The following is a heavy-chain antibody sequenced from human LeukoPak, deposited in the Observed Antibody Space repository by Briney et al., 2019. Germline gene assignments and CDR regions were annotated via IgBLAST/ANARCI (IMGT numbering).Heavy chain of an antibody. V-gene: IGHV3-23*01. CDR1: GFTFSSYA. D-gene: IGHD2-2*01. CDR2: ICPNVGST. CDR3: ACLPAVMPSDY. Sequence: GGSLRLSCAASGFTFSSYAMSWVRQTPGKGVEWVSTICPNVGSTYYADSVKGRFTISRDNSKNTLYLQMDSLRAEDTAVYYCACLPAVMPSDYWGQGTLVTVPS. J-gene: IGHJ4*02.